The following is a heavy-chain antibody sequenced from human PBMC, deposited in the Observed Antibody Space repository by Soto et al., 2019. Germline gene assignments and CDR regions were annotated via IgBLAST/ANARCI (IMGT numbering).Heavy chain of an antibody. Sequence: QVQLVESGGGVVQPGRSLRLSCAASGFTFSSYGMHWVRQAPGKGLEWVAVIWYDGSNKYYADSVKGRFTISRDNSKNTLYLQMNSLRAEDTAVYYCARDLSGWFGGQEFDYWGQGTLVTVSS. CDR2: IWYDGSNK. CDR3: ARDLSGWFGGQEFDY. J-gene: IGHJ4*02. D-gene: IGHD6-19*01. CDR1: GFTFSSYG. V-gene: IGHV3-33*01.